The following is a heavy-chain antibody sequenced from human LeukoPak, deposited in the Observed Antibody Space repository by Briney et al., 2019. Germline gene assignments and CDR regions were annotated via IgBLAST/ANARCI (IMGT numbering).Heavy chain of an antibody. CDR3: ARAAMTTVTTADSVSAFDI. D-gene: IGHD4-17*01. CDR1: GGSISSSSYY. J-gene: IGHJ3*02. V-gene: IGHV4-39*07. Sequence: SETLSLTCTVSGGSISSSSYYWGWIRQPPGKGLEWIGSIYYSGSTSYNPSLKSPVTISVDTSTHQFSLKLSSVTAADTAVYYCARAAMTTVTTADSVSAFDIWGQGTMVTVSS. CDR2: IYYSGST.